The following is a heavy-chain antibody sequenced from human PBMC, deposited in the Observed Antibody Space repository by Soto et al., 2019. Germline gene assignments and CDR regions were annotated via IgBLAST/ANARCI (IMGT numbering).Heavy chain of an antibody. Sequence: PGGSLRLSCAASGFTFSSYEMNWVRQAPGKGLEWVSYISSSGSTIYYADSVKGRFTISRDNAKNSLYLQMNSLRAEDTAVYYCARDSVVYAKYYYYGMDVWGQGTTVTVSS. J-gene: IGHJ6*02. CDR3: ARDSVVYAKYYYYGMDV. CDR2: ISSSGSTI. D-gene: IGHD2-8*02. V-gene: IGHV3-48*03. CDR1: GFTFSSYE.